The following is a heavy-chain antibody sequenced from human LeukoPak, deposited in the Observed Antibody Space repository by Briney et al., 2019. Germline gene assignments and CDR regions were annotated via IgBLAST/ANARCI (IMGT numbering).Heavy chain of an antibody. CDR2: ISYAGSNK. J-gene: IGHJ4*02. CDR3: AKDSNIRYYDSSGGFDY. D-gene: IGHD3-22*01. V-gene: IGHV3-30*04. CDR1: GFTFSSYA. Sequence: GGSLRLSCAASGFTFSSYAMHWVRQAPGKGLEWVGVISYAGSNKYYADSVKGRFTISRDNSKNTLYLQMNSLRAEDTAVYYCAKDSNIRYYDSSGGFDYWGQGTLVTVSS.